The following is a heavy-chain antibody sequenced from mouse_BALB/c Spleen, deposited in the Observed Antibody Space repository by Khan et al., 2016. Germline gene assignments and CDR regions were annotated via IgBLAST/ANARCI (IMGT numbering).Heavy chain of an antibody. J-gene: IGHJ3*01. CDR2: IWAGGSI. V-gene: IGHV2-9*02. D-gene: IGHD2-4*01. CDR3: ARDDQDYDAWFAS. CDR1: GFSLTNSG. Sequence: QVQLKQPGPGLVAPSQSLSITCTVSGFSLTNSGVHWVRQPPGKGLDWLGVIWAGGSIDYNSALMSRLSITNDNSQNQVVLNMNSLQTDDTAMYYCARDDQDYDAWFASWGQGTLVSVSA.